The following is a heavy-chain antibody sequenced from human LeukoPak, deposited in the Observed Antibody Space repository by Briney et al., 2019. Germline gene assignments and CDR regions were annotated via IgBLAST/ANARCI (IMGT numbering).Heavy chain of an antibody. V-gene: IGHV3-48*01. CDR2: ISSSSSTI. CDR3: ARGLRIFDY. J-gene: IGHJ4*02. Sequence: GGSLRLSCAASGFTFSSYNINWVRQAPGKGLEWVSYISSSSSTIYYADSVKGRFTISRDNAKNSLYLQMNSLRAEDTAVYYCARGLRIFDYWGQGTLVTVSS. D-gene: IGHD2-15*01. CDR1: GFTFSSYN.